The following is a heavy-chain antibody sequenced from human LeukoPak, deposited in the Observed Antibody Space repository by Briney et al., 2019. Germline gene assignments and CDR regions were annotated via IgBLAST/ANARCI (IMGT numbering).Heavy chain of an antibody. J-gene: IGHJ3*02. CDR1: GFTFSSYE. D-gene: IGHD3-16*02. V-gene: IGHV3-48*03. CDR3: ARARQRRGLFGGLIVDAFDI. CDR2: ISSSGRTM. Sequence: QAGGSLRLSCAASGFTFSSYEMNWVRQAPGKGLEWVSHISSSGRTMYYADSVKGRFTISRDNAKNSLYLQMNSLRAEDTALYYCARARQRRGLFGGLIVDAFDIWGQGTMVTVSS.